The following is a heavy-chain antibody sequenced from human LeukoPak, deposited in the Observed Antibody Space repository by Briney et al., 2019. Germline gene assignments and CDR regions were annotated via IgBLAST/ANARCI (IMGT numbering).Heavy chain of an antibody. V-gene: IGHV3-7*01. J-gene: IGHJ6*03. CDR3: ARDLDRTGFLEWLSYYYYYYMDV. CDR1: GFTFMSYS. Sequence: GGSLRLSCAASGFTFMSYSMSWVRQAPGKGLEWVANIKQDGSEKYYVDSVKGRFTISRDNAKNSLYLQMNSLRAEDTAVYYCARDLDRTGFLEWLSYYYYYYMDVWGKGTTVTVSS. D-gene: IGHD3-3*01. CDR2: IKQDGSEK.